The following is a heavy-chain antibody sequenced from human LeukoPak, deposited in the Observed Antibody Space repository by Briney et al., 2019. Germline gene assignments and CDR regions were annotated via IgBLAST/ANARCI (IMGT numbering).Heavy chain of an antibody. CDR3: ARSQYSSSWYLGYYGMDV. J-gene: IGHJ6*02. D-gene: IGHD6-13*01. Sequence: ASVKVSCKVSGYTLTELSMHWVRQAPGKGLEWMGGFDPEDGETIYAQKFQGRVTMTEDTSTDTAYMELSSLRSEDTAVYYCARSQYSSSWYLGYYGMDVWGQGTTVTVSS. V-gene: IGHV1-24*01. CDR1: GYTLTELS. CDR2: FDPEDGET.